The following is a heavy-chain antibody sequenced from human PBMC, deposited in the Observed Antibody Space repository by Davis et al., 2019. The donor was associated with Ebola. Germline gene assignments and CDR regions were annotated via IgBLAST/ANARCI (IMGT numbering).Heavy chain of an antibody. D-gene: IGHD3-10*01. CDR3: ARGSLWSGNLLYHYYGMDV. J-gene: IGHJ6*02. CDR2: INTNTGNP. CDR1: GYTFTSYA. Sequence: AASVKVSCKASGYTFTSYAMNWVRQAPGQGLEWMGWINTNTGNPAYAQGFTGRFVFSLDTSVNTAYLQISSLKAEDTAVYYCARGSLWSGNLLYHYYGMDVWGQGTTVTVSS. V-gene: IGHV7-4-1*02.